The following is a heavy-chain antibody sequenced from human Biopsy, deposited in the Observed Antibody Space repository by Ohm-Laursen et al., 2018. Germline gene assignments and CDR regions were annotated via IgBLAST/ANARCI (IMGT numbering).Heavy chain of an antibody. CDR3: VRGVDYYDPYHYYALDV. CDR2: INHSGRT. J-gene: IGHJ6*02. V-gene: IGHV4-34*01. D-gene: IGHD3-22*01. Sequence: SQTLSLTCSVSGGSLSNYYWSWIRQTPGKGLEWIGEINHSGRTNYNPSLKSRVTISVDTPKNQFSLKVRSVTAADTAVYYCVRGVDYYDPYHYYALDVWGQGTTVTVSS. CDR1: GGSLSNYY.